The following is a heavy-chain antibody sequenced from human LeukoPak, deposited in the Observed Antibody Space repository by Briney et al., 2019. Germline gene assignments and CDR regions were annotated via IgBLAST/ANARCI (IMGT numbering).Heavy chain of an antibody. V-gene: IGHV4-59*12. D-gene: IGHD3-3*01. J-gene: IGHJ6*02. CDR2: LYYSGST. CDR3: ARGPNDGGRFLEWTYSLYGMDV. Sequence: SETLSLTCTVSDGSISSYYWSWIRQPPGKGLEWIGDLYYSGSTYYNPSLKSRVTISVDTSKNQFSLKLSSVTAADTAVYYCARGPNDGGRFLEWTYSLYGMDVWGQGTTVTVSS. CDR1: DGSISSYY.